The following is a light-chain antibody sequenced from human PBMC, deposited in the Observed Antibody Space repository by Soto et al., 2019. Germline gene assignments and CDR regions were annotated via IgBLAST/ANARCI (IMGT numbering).Light chain of an antibody. J-gene: IGLJ2*01. CDR2: GNT. Sequence: QSVLTQPPSVSGAPGQRVTISCTGSRSNIGAGYEVHWYQQIPGTAPKLLIYGNTNRPSGVPDRFSASKSGTSASLAITGLQAEDEADYYCQSYESSLSGWIFGGGTQLTVL. CDR1: RSNIGAGYE. CDR3: QSYESSLSGWI. V-gene: IGLV1-40*01.